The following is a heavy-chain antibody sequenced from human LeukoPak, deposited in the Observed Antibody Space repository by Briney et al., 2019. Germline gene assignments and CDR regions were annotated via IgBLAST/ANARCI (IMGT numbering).Heavy chain of an antibody. V-gene: IGHV1-46*03. CDR2: INPSCGST. Sequence: ASVKVSCKASGYTFTSYYMHWVRQAPGQGIDWMGIINPSCGSTSYAQKFQGRVTMTRDTSTSTVYMELSSLRSEDTAVYYCARAVAVTRFFFDYWGQGTLVTVSS. CDR1: GYTFTSYY. D-gene: IGHD4-17*01. J-gene: IGHJ4*02. CDR3: ARAVAVTRFFFDY.